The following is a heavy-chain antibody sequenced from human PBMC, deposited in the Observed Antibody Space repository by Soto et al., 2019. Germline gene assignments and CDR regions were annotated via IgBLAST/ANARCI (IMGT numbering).Heavy chain of an antibody. Sequence: QVQLVQSGAEVKKPGSSVKVSCKASGGTFSSYTISWVRQAPGQGLEWMGRIIPILGIANYAQKFQGRVTMTADKSTSTAYMELSSLRSEDTAVYYCARDLAAAAGPFDYWGQGTLVTVSS. CDR1: GGTFSSYT. CDR2: IIPILGIA. J-gene: IGHJ4*02. D-gene: IGHD6-13*01. CDR3: ARDLAAAAGPFDY. V-gene: IGHV1-69*08.